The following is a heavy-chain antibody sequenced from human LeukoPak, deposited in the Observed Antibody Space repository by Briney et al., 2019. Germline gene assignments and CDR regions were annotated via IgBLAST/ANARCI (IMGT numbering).Heavy chain of an antibody. D-gene: IGHD2-15*01. CDR3: AKDNTLVAFDY. V-gene: IGHV3-30*18. CDR1: GFTFSSYG. CDR2: ISYDGSNK. Sequence: GGSLRLSCAASGFTFSSYGMHWVRQAPGKGLEWVAVISYDGSNKYYADSVKGRFTISRDNSKNTLYLQMNSLRAEDTAVYYRAKDNTLVAFDYWGQGTLVTVSS. J-gene: IGHJ4*02.